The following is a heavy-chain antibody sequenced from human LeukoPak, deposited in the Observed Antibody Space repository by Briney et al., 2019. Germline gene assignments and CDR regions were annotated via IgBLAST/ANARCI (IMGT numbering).Heavy chain of an antibody. CDR1: GFTFDDYT. J-gene: IGHJ4*02. CDR2: ITRDGGSS. Sequence: GGSLRLSCAASGFTFDDYTMHWVRQVPGKGLEWVSLITRDGGSSFYADSVKGRFTISRDNSKNTLYLQMNSLRAEDTAVYYCAKAVDVSGSYGYFDYWGQGTLVTVSS. CDR3: AKAVDVSGSYGYFDY. V-gene: IGHV3-43*01. D-gene: IGHD3-10*01.